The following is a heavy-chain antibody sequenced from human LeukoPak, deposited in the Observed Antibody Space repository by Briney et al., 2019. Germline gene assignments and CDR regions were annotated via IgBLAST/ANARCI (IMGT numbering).Heavy chain of an antibody. CDR3: VRDNPRCCGVVPANIDDL. D-gene: IGHD2-21*02. Sequence: GGSLRLSCAASGFTFRSYWMSWVRQAPGKGLEWVANIKKDGSEKYYVGSVKGRFIISRDNAKNSLYLQMNSLRAEDTAVYYCVRDNPRCCGVVPANIDDLWGQGTLVTVSS. V-gene: IGHV3-7*01. CDR2: IKKDGSEK. CDR1: GFTFRSYW. J-gene: IGHJ5*02.